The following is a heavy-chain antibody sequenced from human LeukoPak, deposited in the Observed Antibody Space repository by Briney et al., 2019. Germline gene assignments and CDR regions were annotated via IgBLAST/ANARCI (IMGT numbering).Heavy chain of an antibody. V-gene: IGHV3-21*01. CDR3: ARDTIHLWFFDY. J-gene: IGHJ4*02. Sequence: PGGSLRLSCAASGFTFSTYSMNWVRQTPGKGLEWVSSISSSSNYIYYADSVKGRFTISRDNAKNSLYLQMNSLRAEDTALYYCARDTIHLWFFDYWGQGTLVTVSS. D-gene: IGHD5-18*01. CDR2: ISSSSNYI. CDR1: GFTFSTYS.